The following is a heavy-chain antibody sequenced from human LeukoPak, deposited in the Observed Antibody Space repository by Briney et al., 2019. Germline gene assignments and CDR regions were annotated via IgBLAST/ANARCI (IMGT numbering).Heavy chain of an antibody. CDR2: ISSSSSYI. J-gene: IGHJ4*02. CDR1: GFTFSSYS. Sequence: GGSLRLSCAASGFTFSSYSMNWVRQAPEKGLEWVSSISSSSSYIYYADSVKGRFTISRDNAKNSLYLQMNSLRAEDTAVYYCARRLWFGELIDYWGQGTLVTVSS. CDR3: ARRLWFGELIDY. D-gene: IGHD3-10*01. V-gene: IGHV3-21*01.